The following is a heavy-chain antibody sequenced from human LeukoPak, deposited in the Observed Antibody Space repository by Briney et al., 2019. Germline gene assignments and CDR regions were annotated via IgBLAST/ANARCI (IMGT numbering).Heavy chain of an antibody. CDR2: IRYDGSNK. CDR3: AREMMVRGVIITQNFDY. J-gene: IGHJ4*02. V-gene: IGHV3-30*02. D-gene: IGHD3-10*01. CDR1: GFIFSTYG. Sequence: GGSLRLSCAASGFIFSTYGMHWVRQAPGKGLEWVAFIRYDGSNKYYAGSVKGRFTIFRDNSKNTLYLQMNSLRAEDTAVYYCAREMMVRGVIITQNFDYWGQGTLVTVSS.